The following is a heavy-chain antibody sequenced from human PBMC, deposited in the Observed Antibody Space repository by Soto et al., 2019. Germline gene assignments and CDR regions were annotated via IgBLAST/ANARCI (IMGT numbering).Heavy chain of an antibody. D-gene: IGHD1-1*01. V-gene: IGHV4-31*03. CDR3: AAVRQHYCDF. Sequence: QVQLQESGPGLVKPSQTLSLTCTVSGGSISSGAYYWSWIRQHPGKGLEWIGYIYYSGSTYSNPSLXXRVAISVDKSKNQFSLKLSSVTAADTAVYYCAAVRQHYCDFWGQGTLVTVSS. CDR1: GGSISSGAYY. J-gene: IGHJ4*02. CDR2: IYYSGST.